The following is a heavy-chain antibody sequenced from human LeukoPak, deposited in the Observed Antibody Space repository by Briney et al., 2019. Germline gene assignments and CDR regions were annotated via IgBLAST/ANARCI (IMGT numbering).Heavy chain of an antibody. CDR1: GGTFSSYA. J-gene: IGHJ4*02. CDR3: ARVARRVFDY. V-gene: IGHV1-69*01. Sequence: ASVKVSCKATGGTFSSYAISWVRQAPGQGLEWMGGIIPIFGTANYAQKFQGRVTITADESTSTAYMELSSLRSEDTAVYYCARVARRVFDYWGQGTLVTVSS. CDR2: IIPIFGTA.